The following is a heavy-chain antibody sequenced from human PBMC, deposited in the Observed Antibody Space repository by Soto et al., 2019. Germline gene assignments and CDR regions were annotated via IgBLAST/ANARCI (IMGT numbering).Heavy chain of an antibody. CDR2: ISGSGGST. J-gene: IGHJ4*02. V-gene: IGHV3-23*01. D-gene: IGHD3-3*01. CDR3: AKNGPRITIFGVVPPYYFDY. Sequence: GSLRLSCAASGFTFSSYAMSWVRQAPGKGLEWVSAISGSGGSTYYADSVKGRFTISRDNSKNTLYLQMNSLRAEDTAVYYCAKNGPRITIFGVVPPYYFDYWGQGTLVTVSS. CDR1: GFTFSSYA.